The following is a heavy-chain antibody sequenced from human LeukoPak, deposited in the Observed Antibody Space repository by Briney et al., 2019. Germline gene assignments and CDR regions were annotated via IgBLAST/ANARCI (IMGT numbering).Heavy chain of an antibody. J-gene: IGHJ4*02. D-gene: IGHD5-18*01. CDR3: ATDLSGYSYGYAFDY. Sequence: ASVKVSCKVSGYTLTELSMHWVRQAPGKGLEWMGGFDPEDGETIYAQKFQGRVTMTEDTSTDAAYMELSSLRSEDTAVYYCATDLSGYSYGYAFDYWGQGTLVTVSS. CDR2: FDPEDGET. V-gene: IGHV1-24*01. CDR1: GYTLTELS.